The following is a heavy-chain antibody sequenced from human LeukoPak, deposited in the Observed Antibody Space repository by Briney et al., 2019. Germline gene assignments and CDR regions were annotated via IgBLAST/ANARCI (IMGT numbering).Heavy chain of an antibody. D-gene: IGHD2-21*01. V-gene: IGHV4-30-2*02. Sequence: PSETLSLTCTVSGGSISSGGYYWSWIRQPPGKGLEWIGYIYHSGSTYYNPSLKSRVTISVDRSKNQFSLKLSSVTAADTAVYYCARLPGVPYSYYYMDVWGKGTTVTVSS. CDR1: GGSISSGGYY. CDR2: IYHSGST. CDR3: ARLPGVPYSYYYMDV. J-gene: IGHJ6*03.